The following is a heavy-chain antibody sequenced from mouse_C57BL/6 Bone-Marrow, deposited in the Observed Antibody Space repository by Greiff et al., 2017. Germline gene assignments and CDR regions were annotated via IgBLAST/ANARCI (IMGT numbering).Heavy chain of an antibody. CDR2: IDPSDSYT. CDR1: GYTFTSYW. Sequence: VQLQQPGAELVRPGTSVKLSCKASGYTFTSYWMHWVKQRPGQGLEWIGVIDPSDSYTNYNQKFKGKATLTVDTSSSTAYMKLSSLTSEDSAVYYCARYDGYDGYFDYWGQGTTLTVSS. J-gene: IGHJ2*01. CDR3: ARYDGYDGYFDY. V-gene: IGHV1-59*01. D-gene: IGHD2-3*01.